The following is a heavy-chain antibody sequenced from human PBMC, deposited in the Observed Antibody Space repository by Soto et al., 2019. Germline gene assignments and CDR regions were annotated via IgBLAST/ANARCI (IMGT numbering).Heavy chain of an antibody. Sequence: GESLKISCKGSGYSFTRYWIGWVRQMPGKGLEWMGIIYPGDSESRYSPSFQGQVTISADKSISTAYLQWSSLKASDTVMYYCARHESVYGSGSYYVGSWGQGTLVTVSS. J-gene: IGHJ5*02. V-gene: IGHV5-51*01. CDR3: ARHESVYGSGSYYVGS. D-gene: IGHD3-10*01. CDR2: IYPGDSES. CDR1: GYSFTRYW.